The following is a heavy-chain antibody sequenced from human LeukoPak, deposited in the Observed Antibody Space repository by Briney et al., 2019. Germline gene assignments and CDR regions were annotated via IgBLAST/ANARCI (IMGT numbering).Heavy chain of an antibody. D-gene: IGHD5-12*01. V-gene: IGHV3-30-3*01. J-gene: IGHJ3*02. Sequence: GGSLRLSCTASGFTFDNYALHWVRQTPAKGLEWVAVISNDGNKKFYTDSVKSRFIISRDNSKNTLSLQMSSLRLEDAAVYYCAREGYEAFDIWGQGTMVTVSS. CDR2: ISNDGNKK. CDR3: AREGYEAFDI. CDR1: GFTFDNYA.